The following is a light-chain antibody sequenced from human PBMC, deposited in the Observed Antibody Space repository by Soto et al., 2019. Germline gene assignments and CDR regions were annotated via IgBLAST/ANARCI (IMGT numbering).Light chain of an antibody. V-gene: IGKV1-12*01. J-gene: IGKJ1*01. CDR3: QQANSFPPRT. CDR2: AAS. CDR1: QGISSY. Sequence: IQLTHSPSSLSASVGDGVTITCRASQGISSYLAWYQQKPGKAPKLLIYAASSLQSGVPSRFSGSGSGTDFTLTISSLQPEDFATYYCQQANSFPPRTFGQGTKVDIK.